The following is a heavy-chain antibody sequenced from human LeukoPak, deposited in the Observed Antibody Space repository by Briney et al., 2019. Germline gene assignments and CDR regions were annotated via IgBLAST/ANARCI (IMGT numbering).Heavy chain of an antibody. CDR3: ARHSGFSGYDYGSVGEAYYYYYYYMDV. V-gene: IGHV1-69*05. CDR1: GGTFSSYA. J-gene: IGHJ6*03. CDR2: IIPIFGTA. D-gene: IGHD5-12*01. Sequence: GASVKVSCKASGGTFSSYAISWVRQAPGQGLEWMGGIIPIFGTANYAQKFQGRVTITTDESTSTAHMELSSLRSEDTAVYYCARHSGFSGYDYGSVGEAYYYYYYYMDVWGKGTTVTVSS.